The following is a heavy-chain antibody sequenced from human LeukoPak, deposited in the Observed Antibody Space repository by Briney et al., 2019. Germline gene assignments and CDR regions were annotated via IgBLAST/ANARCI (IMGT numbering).Heavy chain of an antibody. CDR2: ISGSGGST. CDR1: GFTFSSYA. V-gene: IGHV3-23*01. CDR3: ARDRHVYYDILTGYASYFEY. J-gene: IGHJ4*02. Sequence: GGSLRLSCAASGFTFSSYAMSWVRQAPGKGLEWVSAISGSGGSTYYADSVKGRFTISRDNSKNTLYLQMNSLRAEDTAVYYCARDRHVYYDILTGYASYFEYWGQGALVTVSS. D-gene: IGHD3-9*01.